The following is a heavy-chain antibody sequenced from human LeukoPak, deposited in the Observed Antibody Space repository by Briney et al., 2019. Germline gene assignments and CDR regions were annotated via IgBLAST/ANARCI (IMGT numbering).Heavy chain of an antibody. V-gene: IGHV3-23*01. CDR1: GFTISSNY. J-gene: IGHJ4*02. CDR3: ANHRTPDRYHWNYFDY. Sequence: GGSLRLSCVASGFTISSNYMSWVRQAPGTGLEWVSSIGGHVHSTYYADSVIGRFTISRDDSKNTLYLQMNSLRANDTAIYYCANHRTPDRYHWNYFDYWGQGTLVTVSS. D-gene: IGHD1-20*01. CDR2: IGGHVHST.